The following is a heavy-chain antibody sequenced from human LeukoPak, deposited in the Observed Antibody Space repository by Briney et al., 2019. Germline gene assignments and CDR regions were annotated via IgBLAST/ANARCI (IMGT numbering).Heavy chain of an antibody. V-gene: IGHV4-39*01. Sequence: SETLSLTCTVSGGSISSYYWGWIRQPPGKGLEWIGTIYYSGSTYYNPSLKSRVTISVDTSKNQFSLKLSSVTAPDTAVYYCARHEDRNWYFDHWGQGTLVTVSS. CDR3: ARHEDRNWYFDH. CDR1: GGSISSYY. J-gene: IGHJ4*02. D-gene: IGHD1-1*01. CDR2: IYYSGST.